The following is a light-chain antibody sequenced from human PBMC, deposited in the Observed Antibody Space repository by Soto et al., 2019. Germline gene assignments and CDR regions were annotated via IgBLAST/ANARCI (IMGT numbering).Light chain of an antibody. J-gene: IGKJ1*01. CDR1: QSISSY. V-gene: IGKV1-39*01. CDR2: AAS. CDR3: QQSYSNPRT. Sequence: DIQMTQSPSSLSASVGDGVTITCRASQSISSYLNWYQQKPGKAPKILIYAASSLQSGVPSRFSGSGSGTDFTLTISSLQPEDFSTYYCQQSYSNPRTFGQGTKVDIK.